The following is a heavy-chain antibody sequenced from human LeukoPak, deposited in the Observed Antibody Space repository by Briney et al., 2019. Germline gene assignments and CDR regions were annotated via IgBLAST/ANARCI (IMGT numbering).Heavy chain of an antibody. CDR2: IAPSGDT. D-gene: IGHD2-15*01. V-gene: IGHV4-4*07. CDR1: GGTNSGYF. J-gene: IGHJ4*02. CDR3: AREEGVRGLPDY. Sequence: PSDTLSLTCTLSGGTNSGYFWSWIRQPARTGLEWLGRIAPSGDTYYNPSLKSQVTMSVDRSKYQFSLKLSSVTAADTAVYYCAREEGVRGLPDYWGQGTLVTVSS.